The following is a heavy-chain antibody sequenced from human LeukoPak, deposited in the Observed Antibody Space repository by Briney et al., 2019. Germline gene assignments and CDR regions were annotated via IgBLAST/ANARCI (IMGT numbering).Heavy chain of an antibody. V-gene: IGHV3-21*01. CDR2: ISSSSSYI. CDR1: GFTFSSYS. CDR3: ASTYYDFWSGYFTGFPAQLDY. D-gene: IGHD3-3*01. Sequence: AGGSLRLSCAASGFTFSSYSMNWVRQAPGKGLEWVSSISSSSSYIYYADSVKGRFTISRDNAKNSLYLQMNSLRAEDTAVYYCASTYYDFWSGYFTGFPAQLDYWGQGTLVTVSS. J-gene: IGHJ4*02.